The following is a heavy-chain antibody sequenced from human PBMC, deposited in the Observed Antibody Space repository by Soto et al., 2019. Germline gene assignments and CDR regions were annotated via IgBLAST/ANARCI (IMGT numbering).Heavy chain of an antibody. D-gene: IGHD6-19*01. CDR3: GRESSGHFDY. CDR2: INHSGST. V-gene: IGHV4-34*01. J-gene: IGHJ4*02. CDR1: GGSFSGYY. Sequence: SETLSLTCAVYGGSFSGYYWSWIRQPPGKGLEWIGEINHSGSTNYNPSLKSRVTISVDTSKNQFSLKLSSVTAADTAVYYCGRESSGHFDYWGQGTLVTVSS.